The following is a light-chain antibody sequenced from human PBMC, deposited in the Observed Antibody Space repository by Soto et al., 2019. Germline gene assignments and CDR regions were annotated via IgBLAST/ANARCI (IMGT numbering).Light chain of an antibody. J-gene: IGKJ5*01. Sequence: EIVLTQSPATLSLSPGERATLSCRASQSVSSSYLAWYQQKPGQAPRLLIYGAYSRATGIPDRFSGSGSGTDFTLTISRLEPEDFAVYYCQQYGSSPRITFGQGTRLEIK. CDR1: QSVSSSY. CDR2: GAY. CDR3: QQYGSSPRIT. V-gene: IGKV3-20*01.